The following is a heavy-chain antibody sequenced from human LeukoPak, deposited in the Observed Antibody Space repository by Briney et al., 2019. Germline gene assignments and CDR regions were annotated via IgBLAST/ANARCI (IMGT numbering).Heavy chain of an antibody. CDR1: GFTFSSYG. V-gene: IGHV4-39*07. D-gene: IGHD3-10*01. CDR3: ARDYYMLRGLHWFDP. CDR2: IYYSGNT. Sequence: LRLSCAASGFTFSSYGMHWVRQPPGKGLEWIGSIYYSGNTFYNPSLQSRVTMSVDTSKNQFSLKLSSVTAADTAVYYCARDYYMLRGLHWFDPWGRGTLVTVSS. J-gene: IGHJ5*02.